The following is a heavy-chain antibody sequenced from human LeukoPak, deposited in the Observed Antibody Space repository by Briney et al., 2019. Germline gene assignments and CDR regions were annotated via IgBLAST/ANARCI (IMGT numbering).Heavy chain of an antibody. CDR3: SIAAAVDHYYYMDV. CDR1: GYTFTGYY. Sequence: VASVKVSCKASGYTFTGYYMHWVRQAPGQGLEWMGWINPNSGGTNYAQKFQGRVTMTRDTSISTAYMELSRLRSDDTAVYYCSIAAAVDHYYYMDVWGKGTTVTVSS. CDR2: INPNSGGT. D-gene: IGHD6-13*01. J-gene: IGHJ6*03. V-gene: IGHV1-2*02.